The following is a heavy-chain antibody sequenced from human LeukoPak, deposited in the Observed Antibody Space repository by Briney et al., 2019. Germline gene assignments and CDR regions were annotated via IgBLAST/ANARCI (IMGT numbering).Heavy chain of an antibody. CDR1: GGSIRSHY. J-gene: IGHJ4*02. V-gene: IGHV4-59*11. CDR2: IYHSGST. Sequence: SETLSLTCTVSGGSIRSHYWSWIRQPPGKGLEWIGYIYHSGSTNYNPSLKSRVTISVDTSKNQFSLKLTSVTAADTAVYYCARDNSAVAFDYWGQGTLVTVSS. CDR3: ARDNSAVAFDY. D-gene: IGHD6-19*01.